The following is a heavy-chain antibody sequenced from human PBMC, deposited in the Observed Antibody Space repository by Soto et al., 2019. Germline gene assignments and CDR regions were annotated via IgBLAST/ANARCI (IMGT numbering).Heavy chain of an antibody. CDR1: GYTFTDYY. D-gene: IGHD1-7*01. CDR3: ARKLELRGSYYYYYDTDV. V-gene: IGHV1-2*02. J-gene: IGHJ6*02. CDR2: INPNSGGT. Sequence: GASVKVSCKASGYTFTDYYMHWVRQAPGQGLEWMGWINPNSGGTNYAQKFQGRVTMTRDTSISTAYMELSRLRSDDTAVYYCARKLELRGSYYYYYDTDVRGQGTTVTVSS.